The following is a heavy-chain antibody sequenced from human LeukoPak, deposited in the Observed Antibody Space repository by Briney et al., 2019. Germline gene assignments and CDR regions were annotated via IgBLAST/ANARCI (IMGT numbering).Heavy chain of an antibody. CDR2: IDPEDGEI. Sequence: GASVKVSCKVSGYALTDLSMHWVRQTPGKGLEWMGGIDPEDGEITYAQEFQGRVTMTEDTSTDTAYMELSSLRSEDTAVYFCASRLLIHLWAKDFWGQGTLVTVSS. CDR3: ASRLLIHLWAKDF. V-gene: IGHV1-24*01. D-gene: IGHD5-18*01. CDR1: GYALTDLS. J-gene: IGHJ4*02.